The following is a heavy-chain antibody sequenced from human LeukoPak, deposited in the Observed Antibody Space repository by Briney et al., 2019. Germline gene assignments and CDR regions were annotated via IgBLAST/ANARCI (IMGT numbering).Heavy chain of an antibody. Sequence: PSETLSLTCTVSGGSISSYYWSWIRQPPGKGLEWIGYIYYSASTNYNPSLKSRVTISVDTSKNQFSLKLSSVTAADTAVYYCARRSDYYGSGKFDYWGQGTLVTVSS. D-gene: IGHD3-10*01. J-gene: IGHJ4*02. CDR3: ARRSDYYGSGKFDY. CDR2: IYYSAST. V-gene: IGHV4-59*08. CDR1: GGSISSYY.